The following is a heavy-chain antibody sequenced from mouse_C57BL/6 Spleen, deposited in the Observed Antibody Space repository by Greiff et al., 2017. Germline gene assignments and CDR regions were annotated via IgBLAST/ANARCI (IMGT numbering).Heavy chain of an antibody. V-gene: IGHV5-9-1*02. J-gene: IGHJ4*01. CDR2: ISSGGDYI. Sequence: EVKLMESGEGLVKPGGSLKLSCAASGFTFSSYAMSWVRQTPEQRLEWVAYISSGGDYIYYADTVKGRFTISRDNARNTLYLQMSSLKSEDTAMYYCTRDRLRRAPYAMDYWGQGTSVTVSS. CDR3: TRDRLRRAPYAMDY. CDR1: GFTFSSYA. D-gene: IGHD2-4*01.